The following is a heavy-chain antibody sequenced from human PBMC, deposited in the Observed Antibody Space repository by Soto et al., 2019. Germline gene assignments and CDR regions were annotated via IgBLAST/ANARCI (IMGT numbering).Heavy chain of an antibody. J-gene: IGHJ4*02. D-gene: IGHD2-15*01. CDR2: ISYDGSNK. V-gene: IGHV3-30*18. CDR1: GFTFSSYG. CDR3: AKVTRY. Sequence: QVQLVESGGGVVQPGRSLRLSCAASGFTFSSYGMHWVRQAPGKGLEWVAVISYDGSNKYYADSVKGRFTISRDNSKNTLYLQMNSLGAEDTAVYYCAKVTRYWGQGTLFTVSS.